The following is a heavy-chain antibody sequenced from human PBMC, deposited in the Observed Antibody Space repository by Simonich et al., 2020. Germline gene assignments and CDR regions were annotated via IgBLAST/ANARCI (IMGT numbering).Heavy chain of an antibody. CDR2: ISSCSSYM. D-gene: IGHD3-16*01. V-gene: IGHV3-21*01. J-gene: IGHJ3*02. CDR3: AREQARGGAFDI. Sequence: EVQLVESGGGLVKPGGSLRLSCAASGFTFSSYSMNWGRQAPGKGLELVSSISSCSSYMYYADAVKGRFTISRDNAKNSLYLQMNSLRAEDTAVYYCAREQARGGAFDIWGQGTMVTVSS. CDR1: GFTFSSYS.